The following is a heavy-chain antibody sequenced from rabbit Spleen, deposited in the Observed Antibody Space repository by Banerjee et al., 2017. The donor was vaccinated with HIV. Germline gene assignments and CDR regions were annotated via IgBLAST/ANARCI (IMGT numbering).Heavy chain of an antibody. J-gene: IGHJ6*01. Sequence: QSLEEAGADLVKPGASLTLTCIASGVSFSADSYMCWIRQHPGKGLEWIACIDIGSSGFTYFASWAKGRFTISKTSSTTVTLQMTSLTAADTATYFCARDAGSSFSSYGMDLWGQGTLVTVS. CDR3: ARDAGSSFSSYGMDL. V-gene: IGHV1S40*01. CDR2: IDIGSSGFT. D-gene: IGHD8-1*01. CDR1: GVSFSADSY.